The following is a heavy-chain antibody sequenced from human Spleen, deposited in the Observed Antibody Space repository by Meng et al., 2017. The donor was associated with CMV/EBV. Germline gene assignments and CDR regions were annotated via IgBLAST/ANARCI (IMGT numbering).Heavy chain of an antibody. CDR1: GFTFTSSA. J-gene: IGHJ4*02. V-gene: IGHV1-58*01. D-gene: IGHD6-6*01. CDR3: ARSAYSSSSDFDY. CDR2: IVVGSGNT. Sequence: SVKVSCKASGFTFTSSAVQWVRQARGQRLEWIGWIVVGSGNTNYAQKFQERVTITRDMSTSTAYMELSSLRAEDTAVYYCARSAYSSSSDFDYWGQGTLVTVSS.